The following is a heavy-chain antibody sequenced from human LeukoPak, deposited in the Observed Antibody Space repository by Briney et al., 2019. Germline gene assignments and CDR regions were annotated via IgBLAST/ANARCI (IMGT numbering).Heavy chain of an antibody. J-gene: IGHJ6*02. CDR2: IYYSGST. CDR3: ARDTMVVPRYDILTGRHYGMDV. CDR1: GGSISSYY. D-gene: IGHD3-9*01. Sequence: PSETLSLTSTVSGGSISSYYWSWIRQPPGKGLEWIGYIYYSGSTNYNPSLKSRVTISVDTSKNQFSLKLSSVTAADTAVYYCARDTMVVPRYDILTGRHYGMDVWGQGTTVTVSS. V-gene: IGHV4-59*01.